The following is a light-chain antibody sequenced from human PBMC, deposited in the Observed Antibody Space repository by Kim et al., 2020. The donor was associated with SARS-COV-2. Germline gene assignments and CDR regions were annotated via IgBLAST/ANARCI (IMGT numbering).Light chain of an antibody. CDR1: SSDVGRYNY. Sequence: QSALSQPPSASGSPGQSVTISCTGTSSDVGRYNYVSWYQQHPGRAPKLMIYKVFKRPSAVPGRFSGSKSGNTASLTVSGLQAEDEADYYCSSYADSDNWVFGGGTQLTVL. J-gene: IGLJ3*02. V-gene: IGLV2-8*01. CDR3: SSYADSDNWV. CDR2: KVF.